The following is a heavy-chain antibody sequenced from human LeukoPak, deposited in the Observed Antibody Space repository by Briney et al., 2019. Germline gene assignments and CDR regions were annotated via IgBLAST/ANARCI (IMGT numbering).Heavy chain of an antibody. V-gene: IGHV4-4*07. D-gene: IGHD2/OR15-2a*01. CDR1: GGSISSYY. J-gene: IGHJ6*03. CDR3: ARSNIAGYYYYMDV. CDR2: IYSTGST. Sequence: SETLSLTCTVSGGSISSYYWSWIRQPAGKGLEWIGRIYSTGSTNYNPSLKSRVTMSVDTSKNQFYLMLSSVTAADTAVYFCARSNIAGYYYYMDVWGTGTPVTVSS.